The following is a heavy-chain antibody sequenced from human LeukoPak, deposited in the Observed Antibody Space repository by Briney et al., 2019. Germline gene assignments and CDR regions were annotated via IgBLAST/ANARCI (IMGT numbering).Heavy chain of an antibody. V-gene: IGHV3-30*03. J-gene: IGHJ4*02. D-gene: IGHD5-18*01. Sequence: GRSLRLSCAASGFTFSDYGIHWVRQAPGKGLEWVAVISYDGGNKYYADSVKGRFTISRDNSKNTLYLQMNSLRAEDTALYYCARDRAMVVGSSWYYDYWGQGTLVTVSS. CDR2: ISYDGGNK. CDR1: GFTFSDYG. CDR3: ARDRAMVVGSSWYYDY.